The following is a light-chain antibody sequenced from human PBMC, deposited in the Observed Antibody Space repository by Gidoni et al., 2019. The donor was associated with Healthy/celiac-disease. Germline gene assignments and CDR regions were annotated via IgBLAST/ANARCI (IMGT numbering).Light chain of an antibody. CDR3: QQYNNWPYT. V-gene: IGKV3-15*01. CDR2: GAS. Sequence: IVMPQSPATLSVSPGESATLSCSASQSVSRNLAWYQQKPGQAPRLLVYGASTRATGIPARFSGSGSGTEFTLTISSLQSEDFAVYYCQQYNNWPYTFGQGTKLEIK. J-gene: IGKJ2*01. CDR1: QSVSRN.